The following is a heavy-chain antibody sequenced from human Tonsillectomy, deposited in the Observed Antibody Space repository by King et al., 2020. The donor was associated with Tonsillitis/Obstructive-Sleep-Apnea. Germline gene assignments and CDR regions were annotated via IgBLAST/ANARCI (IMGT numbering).Heavy chain of an antibody. CDR2: ISSSGSTI. Sequence: VQLVESGGGLVQPGGSLRVSCAASGFTFSSYEMNWVRQAPGKGLEWVSYISSSGSTIYYADSVKGRFTISRDNAKNSLYLQMNSLRAEDTAVYHCVSSRFGGWFDPWGQGTLVTVSS. CDR3: VSSRFGGWFDP. V-gene: IGHV3-48*03. CDR1: GFTFSSYE. D-gene: IGHD3-16*01. J-gene: IGHJ5*02.